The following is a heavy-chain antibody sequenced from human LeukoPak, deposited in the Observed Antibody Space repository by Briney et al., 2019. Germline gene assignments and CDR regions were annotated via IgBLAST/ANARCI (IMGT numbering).Heavy chain of an antibody. CDR3: ARAPTMADGSGSYYIGP. CDR2: IYYSGST. V-gene: IGHV4-31*03. D-gene: IGHD3-10*01. Sequence: SETLSLTCTVSGGSISSGGYYWSWIRQHPGKGLEWIGYIYYSGSTYYNPSLKSRVTISVDTSKNQFSLKLSSVTAADTAVYYCARAPTMADGSGSYYIGPWGQGTLVTVSS. CDR1: GGSISSGGYY. J-gene: IGHJ5*02.